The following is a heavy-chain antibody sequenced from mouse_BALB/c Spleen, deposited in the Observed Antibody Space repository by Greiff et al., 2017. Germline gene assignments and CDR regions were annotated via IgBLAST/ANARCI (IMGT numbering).Heavy chain of an antibody. CDR3: ARRYYGSSYGYFDV. Sequence: EVQGVESGPELVKPGASVKMSCKASGYTFTSYVMHWVKQKPGQGLEWIGYINPYNDGTKYNEKFKGKATLTSDKSSSTAYMELSSLTSEDSAVYYCARRYYGSSYGYFDVWGAGTTVTVSS. D-gene: IGHD1-1*01. V-gene: IGHV1-14*01. J-gene: IGHJ1*01. CDR1: GYTFTSYV. CDR2: INPYNDGT.